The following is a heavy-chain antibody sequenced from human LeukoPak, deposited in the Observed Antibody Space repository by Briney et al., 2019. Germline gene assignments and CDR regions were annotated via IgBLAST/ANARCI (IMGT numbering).Heavy chain of an antibody. V-gene: IGHV1-8*01. D-gene: IGHD3-9*01. Sequence: ASVTVSCKASGYTFTSYDINWVRQAAGQGLEWMGWMNPNSGNTGYAQKFQGRVTMTRNTSISTAYMELSSLRSEDTAVYYCARGRRGYDILTGYDYWGQGTLVTVSS. CDR3: ARGRRGYDILTGYDY. CDR2: MNPNSGNT. J-gene: IGHJ4*02. CDR1: GYTFTSYD.